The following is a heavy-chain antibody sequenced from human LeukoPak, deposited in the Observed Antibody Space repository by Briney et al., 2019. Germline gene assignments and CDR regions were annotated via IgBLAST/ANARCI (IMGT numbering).Heavy chain of an antibody. D-gene: IGHD2-15*01. V-gene: IGHV3-7*01. CDR3: ARDFRYCSGGSCYSWSTGAFDI. CDR1: GFTFSSYW. Sequence: PGGSLRLSCAASGFTFSSYWMSWVRQAPGKGLEWVANIKQDGSEKYYVDSVKGRFTISRDNAKNSLYLQMNSLRAEDTAVYYCARDFRYCSGGSCYSWSTGAFDIWGQGTMVTVSS. J-gene: IGHJ3*02. CDR2: IKQDGSEK.